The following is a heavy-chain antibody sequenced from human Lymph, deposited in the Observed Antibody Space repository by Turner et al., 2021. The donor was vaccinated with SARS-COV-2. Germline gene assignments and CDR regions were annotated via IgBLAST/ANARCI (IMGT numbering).Heavy chain of an antibody. D-gene: IGHD3-10*01. CDR2: IYSGGST. V-gene: IGHV3-66*01. J-gene: IGHJ3*02. CDR1: GLTVSSNY. CDR3: ARDFREGAFDI. Sequence: EVQLVEHGGGLAQPGGSRSLLCVAPGLTVSSNYMSWVRQAPGKGLEWVSVIYSGGSTFYADSVKGRFTISRDNSKNTLYLQRNSLRAEDTAVYYCARDFREGAFDIWGQGTMVTISS.